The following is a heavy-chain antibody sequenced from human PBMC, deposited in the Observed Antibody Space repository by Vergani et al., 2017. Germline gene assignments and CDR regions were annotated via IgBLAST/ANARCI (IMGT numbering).Heavy chain of an antibody. CDR1: GGSISSYY. D-gene: IGHD2-2*01. CDR3: ARLSPILSAFDY. Sequence: QVQLQESGPGLVKPSETLSLTCTVSGGSISSYYWSWIRQPPGKGLEWIGEINHSGSTNYNPSLKSRVTISVDTSKNQFSLKLSSVTAADTAVYYCARLSPILSAFDYWGQGTLVTVSS. CDR2: INHSGST. J-gene: IGHJ4*02. V-gene: IGHV4-59*01.